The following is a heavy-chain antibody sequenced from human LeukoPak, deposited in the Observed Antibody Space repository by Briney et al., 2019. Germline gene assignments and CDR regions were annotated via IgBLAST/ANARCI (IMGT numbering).Heavy chain of an antibody. Sequence: SETLTLTCTVSGGSISSYYWSWIRQPPGKGLEWIGDIYYSGSTNYNPSLKSRVTISVDTSKNQFSLKLSSVTAADTAVYYCARTLRANWFDPWGQGTLVTVSS. V-gene: IGHV4-59*01. CDR2: IYYSGST. CDR3: ARTLRANWFDP. J-gene: IGHJ5*02. CDR1: GGSISSYY.